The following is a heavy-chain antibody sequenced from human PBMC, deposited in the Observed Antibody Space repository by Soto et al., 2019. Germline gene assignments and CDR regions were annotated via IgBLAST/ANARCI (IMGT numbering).Heavy chain of an antibody. CDR2: IIPIFATA. D-gene: IGHD5-18*01. CDR1: GGTFSSYA. V-gene: IGHV1-69*13. J-gene: IGHJ6*02. Sequence: GASVKVSCKASGGTFSSYAISWVRQAPGQGLEWMGGIIPIFATANYAQKVQGRVTITADESTSTAYMELSSLRSEDTAVYYCARDDVDTAMPNGVDVWGQGTTVTVSS. CDR3: ARDDVDTAMPNGVDV.